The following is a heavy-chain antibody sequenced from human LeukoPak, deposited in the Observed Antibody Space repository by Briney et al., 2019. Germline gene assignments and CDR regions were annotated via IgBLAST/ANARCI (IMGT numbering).Heavy chain of an antibody. CDR2: IYYSGST. J-gene: IGHJ5*02. CDR3: ARGRAMVRGVPVT. Sequence: SETLSLTCTVSGGSISSYYWSWIRQPPGKGLEWIGYIYYSGSTNYNPSLKSRVTISVDTSKNQFSLKLSSVTAADTAVYYCARGRAMVRGVPVTWGQGTLVTVSS. D-gene: IGHD3-10*01. V-gene: IGHV4-59*01. CDR1: GGSISSYY.